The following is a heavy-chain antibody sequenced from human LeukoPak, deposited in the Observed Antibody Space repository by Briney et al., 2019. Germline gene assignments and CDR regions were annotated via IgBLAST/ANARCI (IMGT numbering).Heavy chain of an antibody. D-gene: IGHD3-3*01. J-gene: IGHJ4*02. V-gene: IGHV3-15*01. CDR2: IKSKTDGGTT. Sequence: GGSLRLSCAASGFTFSSYAMSWVRQAPGKGLEWVGRIKSKTDGGTTDYAAPVKGRFTISRDDSKNTLYLQMNSLKTEDTAVYYCTTAPPYYDFWSGYYLLDYWGQGTLVTVSS. CDR1: GFTFSSYA. CDR3: TTAPPYYDFWSGYYLLDY.